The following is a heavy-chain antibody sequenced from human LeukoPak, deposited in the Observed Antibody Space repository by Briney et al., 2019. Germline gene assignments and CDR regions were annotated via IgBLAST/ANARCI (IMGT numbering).Heavy chain of an antibody. CDR2: IKGDGSST. J-gene: IGHJ4*02. CDR1: GFTFSNYW. CDR3: ARRYFDY. V-gene: IGHV3-74*01. Sequence: GGSLRLSCAASGFTFSNYWMHWVRQTPGEGLVCVSLIKGDGSSTTYADSVKGRFTISRDNAKNTVYLQMNSLRAEDTAVYYCARRYFDYWGQGTLVTVSS.